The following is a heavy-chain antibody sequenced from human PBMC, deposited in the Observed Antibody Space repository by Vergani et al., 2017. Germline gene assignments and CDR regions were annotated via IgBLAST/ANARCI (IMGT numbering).Heavy chain of an antibody. CDR2: IRSADTNT. CDR3: AREGVPDAFDI. CDR1: GFTFSSSS. V-gene: IGHV3-48*01. D-gene: IGHD4/OR15-4a*01. J-gene: IGHJ3*02. Sequence: EVQLLESGRGLVQPGGSLRLSCAASGFTFSSSSMHWVRQAPGKGLEWVSAIRSADTNTYYADSVEGRFAISRDNAKTSLYLQMNSLRVEDTAVYYCAREGVPDAFDIWGQGTMVTVSS.